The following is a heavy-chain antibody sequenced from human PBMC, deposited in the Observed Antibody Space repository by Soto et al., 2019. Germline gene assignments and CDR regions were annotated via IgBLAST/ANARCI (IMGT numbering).Heavy chain of an antibody. V-gene: IGHV5-51*01. D-gene: IGHD3-3*01. CDR3: ARIPADFWSGYPFDGMDV. CDR1: GYGFTSYW. J-gene: IGHJ6*02. CDR2: IYPGDSDT. Sequence: GESLKISCKGSGYGFTSYWIGWVRQMPGKGLEWMGIIYPGDSDTRYSPSFQGQVTISADKSISTAYLQWSSLKASDTAMYYCARIPADFWSGYPFDGMDVWGQGTTVTVSS.